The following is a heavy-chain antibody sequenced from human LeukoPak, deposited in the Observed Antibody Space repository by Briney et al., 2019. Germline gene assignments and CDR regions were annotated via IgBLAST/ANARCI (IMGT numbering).Heavy chain of an antibody. V-gene: IGHV4-39*01. Sequence: SETLSLTCTVSGGSGSSSTYYWGWIRQPPGKGLEWIGSIYYSGSTYYNPSLKSRVTISVDTSKNQFSLKLSSVTAADTAVYHCARRRSGSYYEYSDWGQGALVTVSS. CDR3: ARRRSGSYYEYSD. D-gene: IGHD1-26*01. J-gene: IGHJ4*02. CDR1: GGSGSSSTYY. CDR2: IYYSGST.